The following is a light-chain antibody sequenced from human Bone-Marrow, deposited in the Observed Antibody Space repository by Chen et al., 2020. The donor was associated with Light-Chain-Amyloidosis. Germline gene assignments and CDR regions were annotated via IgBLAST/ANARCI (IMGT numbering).Light chain of an antibody. CDR2: EDD. J-gene: IGLJ3*02. Sequence: NFMLTQPHSASESPGKTVIISRTRSSGSIATNYVQCYQQRPGSSPTTVIYEDDQSPSGVPDRFSGSIDRSSNSASLTISGLKTEDEADYYCQSYQGSSQGVFGGGTKLTVL. CDR1: SGSIATNY. CDR3: QSYQGSSQGV. V-gene: IGLV6-57*01.